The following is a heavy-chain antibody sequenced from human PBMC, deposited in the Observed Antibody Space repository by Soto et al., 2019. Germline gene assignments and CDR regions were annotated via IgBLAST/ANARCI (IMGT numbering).Heavy chain of an antibody. V-gene: IGHV5-51*01. CDR1: GYSFTSYC. CDR3: ARRPIYYDSSGYPNPPDY. J-gene: IGHJ4*02. D-gene: IGHD3-22*01. CDR2: IYPGDSDT. Sequence: GESLKISCKGSGYSFTSYCIGWVRQMPGKGLEWMGIIYPGDSDTRYSPSFQGQVTISADKSISTAYLQWSSLKASDTAMYYCARRPIYYDSSGYPNPPDYWGQGTLVTVSS.